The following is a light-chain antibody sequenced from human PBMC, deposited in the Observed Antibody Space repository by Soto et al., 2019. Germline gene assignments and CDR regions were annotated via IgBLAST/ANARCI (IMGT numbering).Light chain of an antibody. Sequence: QSALTQPRSVSGSPGQSVTISCTGTSSDVGGYNYVSWYQQHPGKAPKLMIYDVSKRPSGVPDRFSGSKSGNTSSLTISGLQAADEADYYCCSYAGSYTHYVFGTGTKVTVL. CDR1: SSDVGGYNY. V-gene: IGLV2-11*01. J-gene: IGLJ1*01. CDR2: DVS. CDR3: CSYAGSYTHYV.